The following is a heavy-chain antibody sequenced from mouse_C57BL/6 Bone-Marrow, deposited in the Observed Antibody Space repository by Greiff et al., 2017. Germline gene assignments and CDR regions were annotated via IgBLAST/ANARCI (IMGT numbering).Heavy chain of an antibody. CDR1: GYTFTSYW. V-gene: IGHV1-72*01. Sequence: QVQLQQPGAELVKPGASVKLSCKASGYTFTSYWMHWVKQRPGRGLEWIGRIDPNSGGTKYNEKFKSKATLTVDKPSSTAYMQLSSLTSEDSAVXYGARGETGMITRGFTYWGQGTLVTVSA. J-gene: IGHJ3*01. D-gene: IGHD2-4*01. CDR2: IDPNSGGT. CDR3: ARGETGMITRGFTY.